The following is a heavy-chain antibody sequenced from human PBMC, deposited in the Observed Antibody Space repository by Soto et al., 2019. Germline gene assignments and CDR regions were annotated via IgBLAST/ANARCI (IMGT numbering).Heavy chain of an antibody. CDR3: ARDLPIVGTTTWDY. V-gene: IGHV1-2*02. CDR2: INPNNGGT. D-gene: IGHD1-26*01. J-gene: IGHJ4*02. CDR1: GYTFTGYY. Sequence: QVPLVQSGAEVKKSGASVMVSCKASGYTFTGYYIHWVRRAPGQGLEWMGWINPNNGGTNYVQKFQGRVTMTRDTSISTVYMELSRLTSDDTAVYYCARDLPIVGTTTWDYWGQGTLVTVSS.